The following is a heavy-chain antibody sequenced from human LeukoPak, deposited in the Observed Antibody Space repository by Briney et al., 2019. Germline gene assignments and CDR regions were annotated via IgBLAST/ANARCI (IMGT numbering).Heavy chain of an antibody. CDR3: ATGESIVGAFMSLDY. CDR1: GHTLTELS. Sequence: ASVKVSCKVSGHTLTELSMHWVRQAPGKGLEWMGGFDPEDGETIYAQKFQGRVTMTEDTSTDTAYMELSSLRSEDTAVYYCATGESIVGAFMSLDYWGQGTLVTVSS. J-gene: IGHJ4*02. V-gene: IGHV1-24*01. D-gene: IGHD1-26*01. CDR2: FDPEDGET.